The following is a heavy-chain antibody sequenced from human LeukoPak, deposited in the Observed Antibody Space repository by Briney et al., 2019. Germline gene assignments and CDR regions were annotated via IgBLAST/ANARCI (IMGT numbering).Heavy chain of an antibody. CDR3: ARASRIAVAGDYYYYMDV. Sequence: PSETLSLTCTVSGGSISSYYWSWIRQPAGKGLEWIGRIYTSGSTNYNPSLKSRVTMSVDTSKSQFSLKLSSVTAADTAVYYCARASRIAVAGDYYYYMDVWGKGTTVTVSS. CDR2: IYTSGST. D-gene: IGHD6-19*01. CDR1: GGSISSYY. V-gene: IGHV4-4*07. J-gene: IGHJ6*03.